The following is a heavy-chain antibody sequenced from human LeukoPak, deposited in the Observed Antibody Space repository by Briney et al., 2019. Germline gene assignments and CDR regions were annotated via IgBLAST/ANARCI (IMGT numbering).Heavy chain of an antibody. J-gene: IGHJ4*02. CDR3: ATVAYCSNGVCAGFDY. D-gene: IGHD2-8*01. CDR2: IKSKTDGGTT. Sequence: AGGSLRLSCAVSGLTFSKAWMSWVRQAPGKGLEWVGRIKSKTDGGTTDYAAPVKGRCTMSRDDSKNTVFLQMNSLKTEDTAVYYCATVAYCSNGVCAGFDYWGQGTLVTVSS. V-gene: IGHV3-15*01. CDR1: GLTFSKAW.